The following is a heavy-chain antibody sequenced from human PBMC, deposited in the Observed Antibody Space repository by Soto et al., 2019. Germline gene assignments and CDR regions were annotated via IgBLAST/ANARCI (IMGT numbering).Heavy chain of an antibody. D-gene: IGHD4-17*01. Sequence: PSETLSLTCTVSGGSISSYYWSWIRQPPGKGLEWIGYIYYSGSTNYNPSLKSRVTISVDTSKNQFSLKLSSVTAADTAVYYCARGPRLYGDYEEYYYYYGMDVWGQGTTVTVSS. CDR3: ARGPRLYGDYEEYYYYYGMDV. V-gene: IGHV4-59*01. CDR1: GGSISSYY. CDR2: IYYSGST. J-gene: IGHJ6*02.